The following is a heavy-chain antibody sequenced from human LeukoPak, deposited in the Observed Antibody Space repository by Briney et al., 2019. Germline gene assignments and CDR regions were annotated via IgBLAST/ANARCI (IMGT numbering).Heavy chain of an antibody. D-gene: IGHD3-9*01. V-gene: IGHV4-61*09. J-gene: IGHJ5*02. CDR1: GGSISSGSYY. CDR2: IYTSGST. Sequence: PSETLSPTCTVSGGSISSGSYYWSWIRQPAGKGLEWIGHIYTSGSTNYNPSLKSRVTISVDTSKNQFSLKLISVTAADTAVYYCARALFKGRYFDSPWFDPWGQGTLVTVSS. CDR3: ARALFKGRYFDSPWFDP.